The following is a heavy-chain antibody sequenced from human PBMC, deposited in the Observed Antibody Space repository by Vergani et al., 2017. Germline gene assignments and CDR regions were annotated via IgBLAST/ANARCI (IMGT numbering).Heavy chain of an antibody. CDR3: ATPQTVTTGGMEV. V-gene: IGHV1-69-2*01. J-gene: IGHJ6*02. Sequence: EVQVVESGAEVKKHGATMKISCKVSGYTFTDHYMHWVKQAPGKGLEWMGLVDPEDGETIYAEKFKGRVTIAADTSTDTAHLELSSLRSEDTAVYYCATPQTVTTGGMEVWGQGTTVIVSS. CDR1: GYTFTDHY. CDR2: VDPEDGET. D-gene: IGHD4-17*01.